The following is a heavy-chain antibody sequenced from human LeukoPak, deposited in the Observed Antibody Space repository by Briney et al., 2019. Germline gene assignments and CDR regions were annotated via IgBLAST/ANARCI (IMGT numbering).Heavy chain of an antibody. Sequence: GGSLRLSCAASGFTVRSNYMSWVRQAPGKGLEWVSVIYSGGSTYYADSVKGRFTISRDNYKNTLFLQMNGLRAEDTAVYYCARGPGDYFDFWGQGTLSPSPQ. CDR1: GFTVRSNY. J-gene: IGHJ4*02. CDR3: ARGPGDYFDF. D-gene: IGHD1-14*01. CDR2: IYSGGST. V-gene: IGHV3-53*01.